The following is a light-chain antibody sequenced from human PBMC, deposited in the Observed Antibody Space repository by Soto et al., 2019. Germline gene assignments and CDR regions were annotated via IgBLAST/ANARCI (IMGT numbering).Light chain of an antibody. J-gene: IGLJ3*02. CDR2: GNS. Sequence: QSVLTQPPSVSGAPGQRVTISCTESSSNIGAGYDVHWYQQLPGTAPKLLIYGNSNRPSGVPDRFSGSKSGTSASLAITGLQDEDEADDYCQSSYSSLSGWVFGGGTKLTVL. CDR3: QSSYSSLSGWV. V-gene: IGLV1-40*01. CDR1: SSNIGAGYD.